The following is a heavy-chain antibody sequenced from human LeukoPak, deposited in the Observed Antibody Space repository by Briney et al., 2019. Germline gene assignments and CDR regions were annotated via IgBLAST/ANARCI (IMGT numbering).Heavy chain of an antibody. Sequence: SETLSLTCAVYGGSFSGYYWSWIRQPPGKGLEWIGEINHSGSTNYNPSLKSRVTISVDTSKNQFSLKLSSVTAADTAVYYCARGLRYIIHWGQGTLVTVSS. D-gene: IGHD1-14*01. J-gene: IGHJ4*02. CDR2: INHSGST. V-gene: IGHV4-34*01. CDR1: GGSFSGYY. CDR3: ARGLRYIIH.